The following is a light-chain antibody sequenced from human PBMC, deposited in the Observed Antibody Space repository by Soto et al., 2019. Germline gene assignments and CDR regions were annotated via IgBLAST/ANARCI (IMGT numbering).Light chain of an antibody. Sequence: EIVMTQSPATLSVSPGEVATLSCRASQSVSSKLAWYQQKPGQAPRLLIYGASTRPTRIPARFSGSGSGTEFTIIISSLQSEDSAVYYCQQYNSWLWTFGQGTKVEIK. CDR1: QSVSSK. CDR2: GAS. CDR3: QQYNSWLWT. V-gene: IGKV3-15*01. J-gene: IGKJ1*01.